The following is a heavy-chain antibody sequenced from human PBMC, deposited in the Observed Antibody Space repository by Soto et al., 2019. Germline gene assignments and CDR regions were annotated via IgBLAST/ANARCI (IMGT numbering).Heavy chain of an antibody. D-gene: IGHD1-26*01. CDR1: GFTFSSYG. CDR2: IWYDGSNK. J-gene: IGHJ4*01. CDR3: VSIVASLAFSGDRSRRTAIDY. Sequence: PGGSLRFSCAASGFTFSSYGMHWVRQAPGKGLEWVAVIWYDGSNKYYEDYVKGRFTISRTNSKNKLYLHMNSLRAADTAVYYCVSIVASLAFSGDRSRRTAIDYCGQCTLVTVS. V-gene: IGHV3-33*01.